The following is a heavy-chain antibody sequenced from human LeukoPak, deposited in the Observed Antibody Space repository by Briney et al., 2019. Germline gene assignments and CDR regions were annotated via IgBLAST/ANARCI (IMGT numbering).Heavy chain of an antibody. CDR2: IVGSSSTI. CDR1: GFSFSTYS. CDR3: ATDSPETAAFDY. J-gene: IGHJ4*02. D-gene: IGHD1-1*01. V-gene: IGHV3-48*04. Sequence: GGSLRLSCAASGFSFSTYSMNWVRQAPGKGLEWVSYIVGSSSTIYYADSVKGRFTISRDNAKNSLYLQMDSLRVEDTAVYYCATDSPETAAFDYWGQGTLVTVSS.